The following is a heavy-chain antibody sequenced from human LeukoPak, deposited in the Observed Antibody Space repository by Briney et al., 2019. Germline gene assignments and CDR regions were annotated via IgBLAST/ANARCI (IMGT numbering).Heavy chain of an antibody. V-gene: IGHV3-53*01. Sequence: GGSLRLSCAVSGFTVSSNYMTWVRQAPGRGLDCVSLIYSGGSTHYADSVKGRFTISRDTSKNTLYLQMNSLRAEDTAVYYCARYRRYCSGVTCYSGHDYWGQGTLVTVSS. CDR1: GFTVSSNY. J-gene: IGHJ4*02. CDR2: IYSGGST. D-gene: IGHD2-15*01. CDR3: ARYRRYCSGVTCYSGHDY.